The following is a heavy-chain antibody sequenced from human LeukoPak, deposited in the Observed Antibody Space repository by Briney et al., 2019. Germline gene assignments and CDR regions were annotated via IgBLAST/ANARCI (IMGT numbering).Heavy chain of an antibody. J-gene: IGHJ3*02. V-gene: IGHV1-24*01. D-gene: IGHD4-17*01. CDR3: ATRNFGDYGAFDI. Sequence: ASVTVSCKVSGYTLSDLAMHWVRQAPGKGLEWMGGLDPEDGEAIYAQPLQGRVTMTEDTSSDTAYMVLSSLRSEDTAVYYCATRNFGDYGAFDIWGQGTMVTVSS. CDR2: LDPEDGEA. CDR1: GYTLSDLA.